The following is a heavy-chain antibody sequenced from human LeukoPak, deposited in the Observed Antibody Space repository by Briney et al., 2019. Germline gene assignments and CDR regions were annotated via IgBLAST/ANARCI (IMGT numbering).Heavy chain of an antibody. J-gene: IGHJ4*02. CDR1: GFTFSDYY. V-gene: IGHV3-23*01. CDR2: ISGSGGST. CDR3: AKDREDVFDY. Sequence: PGGSLRLSCAASGFTFSDYYMSWVRPAPGKGLEWVSAISGSGGSTYYADSVKGRFTISRDNSKNTLYLQMNSLRAEDTAVYYCAKDREDVFDYWGQGTLVTVSS.